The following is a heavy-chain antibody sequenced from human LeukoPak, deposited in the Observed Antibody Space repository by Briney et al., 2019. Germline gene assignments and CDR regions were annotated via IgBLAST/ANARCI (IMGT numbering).Heavy chain of an antibody. D-gene: IGHD1-26*01. Sequence: GGSLRLSCAASGFTFSAYWMHWVRQAPGKGLVWVSRISTDGSITTYADSAKGRFTISRDNAKNTLYLQMNSLRAEDTAVHYCTRDSGAGDYWGQGTLVTVSS. CDR3: TRDSGAGDY. J-gene: IGHJ4*02. CDR1: GFTFSAYW. V-gene: IGHV3-74*01. CDR2: ISTDGSIT.